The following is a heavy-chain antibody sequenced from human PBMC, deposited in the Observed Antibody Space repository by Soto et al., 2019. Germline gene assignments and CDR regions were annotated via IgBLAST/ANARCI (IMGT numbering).Heavy chain of an antibody. D-gene: IGHD3-22*01. Sequence: SETLSLTCTVSGGSISSGDYYWSWIRQPPGKGLEWIGYIYYSGSTYYNPSLKSRVTISVDTSKNQFSLKLSSVTAADTAVYYCARDIRDYYDSSGYLDYWGQGTLVTVSP. J-gene: IGHJ4*02. V-gene: IGHV4-30-4*01. CDR2: IYYSGST. CDR3: ARDIRDYYDSSGYLDY. CDR1: GGSISSGDYY.